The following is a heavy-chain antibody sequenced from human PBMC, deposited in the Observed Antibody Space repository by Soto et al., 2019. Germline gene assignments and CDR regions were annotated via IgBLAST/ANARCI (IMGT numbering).Heavy chain of an antibody. CDR1: GYTFTSYG. Sequence: QVQLVQSGAEVKKPGASVKVSCKASGYTFTSYGISWVRQAPGQGLEWMGWISAYNGNTNYAQKLQGRVTMTTETSRSTAYMARRSLTSNHPAVYYCARDNGYESDYWGQGTLVPVSS. V-gene: IGHV1-18*01. D-gene: IGHD5-12*01. CDR2: ISAYNGNT. CDR3: ARDNGYESDY. J-gene: IGHJ4*01.